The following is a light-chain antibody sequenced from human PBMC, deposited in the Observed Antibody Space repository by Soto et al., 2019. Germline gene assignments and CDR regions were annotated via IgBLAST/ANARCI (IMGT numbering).Light chain of an antibody. Sequence: QPALNQPASVSGSPGQAVPISCTGNSSDVGGYNYVSWYQQHPGKAPKLLIYDVSNRPSGVSNRFSGSKSGNTASLTISGLQAEDEADYYCSSYTSSSTYVFGTGTKVTVL. V-gene: IGLV2-14*01. J-gene: IGLJ1*01. CDR2: DVS. CDR3: SSYTSSSTYV. CDR1: SSDVGGYNY.